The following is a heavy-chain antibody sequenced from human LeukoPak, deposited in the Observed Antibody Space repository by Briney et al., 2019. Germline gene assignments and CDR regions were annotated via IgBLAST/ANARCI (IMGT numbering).Heavy chain of an antibody. CDR3: ARGEMATITSVLVY. CDR1: GFTFSSYG. D-gene: IGHD5-24*01. J-gene: IGHJ4*02. Sequence: GGSLRLSCAASGFTFSSYGMHWVRQAPGKGLEWVAVIWYDGSNKYYADSVRGRFTISRDNSKNTLYLQMNSLRAEDTAVYYCARGEMATITSVLVYWGQGTLVTVSS. V-gene: IGHV3-33*01. CDR2: IWYDGSNK.